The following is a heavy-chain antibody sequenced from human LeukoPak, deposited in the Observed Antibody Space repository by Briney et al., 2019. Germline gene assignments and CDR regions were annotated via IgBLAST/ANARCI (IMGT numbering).Heavy chain of an antibody. CDR2: ISSSSSYI. CDR3: ARTESSGWINAFDI. J-gene: IGHJ3*02. CDR1: GFTFSSYS. D-gene: IGHD6-19*01. Sequence: GGSLRLSCAASGFTFSSYSRNWFRQAPGKGLEGFSSISSSSSYIYYADSVKGRFTISRDNAKNSPYLQMNSLRAEDTAVYYCARTESSGWINAFDIWGQGTMVTVSS. V-gene: IGHV3-21*01.